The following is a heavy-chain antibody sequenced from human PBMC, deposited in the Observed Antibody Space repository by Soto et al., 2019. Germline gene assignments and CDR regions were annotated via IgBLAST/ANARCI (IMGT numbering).Heavy chain of an antibody. V-gene: IGHV4-39*01. CDR1: GGSISSSSYY. CDR2: IYYSGST. J-gene: IGHJ6*02. D-gene: IGHD3-3*01. CDR3: ARRSITIFGVVDDHMDV. Sequence: SETLSLTCTVSGGSISSSSYYWGWIRQPPGKGLEWIGSIYYSGSTYYNPSLKSRVTISVDTSKNQFSLKLSSVTAADTAVYYCARRSITIFGVVDDHMDVWGQGTTVTVSS.